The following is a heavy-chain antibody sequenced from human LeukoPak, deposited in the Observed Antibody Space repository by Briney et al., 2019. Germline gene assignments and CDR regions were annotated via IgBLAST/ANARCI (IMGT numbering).Heavy chain of an antibody. J-gene: IGHJ4*02. CDR2: IKQEGSEK. CDR3: AGGSGWLIDY. D-gene: IGHD6-19*01. V-gene: IGHV3-7*01. CDR1: GFTFSSYG. Sequence: GGSLRLSCAASGFTFSSYGMHWVRQAPGKGLEWVANIKQEGSEKYYVDSVKGRFTISRDNAKNSLYLQMDSLRAEDTAVYYCAGGSGWLIDYWGQGTLVTVSS.